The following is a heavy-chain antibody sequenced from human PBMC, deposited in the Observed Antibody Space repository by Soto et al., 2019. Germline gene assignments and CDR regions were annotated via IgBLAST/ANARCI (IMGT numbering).Heavy chain of an antibody. CDR1: GGTFSSYA. V-gene: IGHV1-69*13. D-gene: IGHD4-17*01. J-gene: IGHJ4*02. CDR3: ASTVAATPPDYGDYLPFDY. CDR2: IIPIFGTA. Sequence: SVKLSCKAPGGTFSSYAISWVRQAPGQGLEWMGGIIPIFGTANYAQKFQGRVTITADESTSTAYMELSSLKASDTAMYYCASTVAATPPDYGDYLPFDYWGQGTLVTVSS.